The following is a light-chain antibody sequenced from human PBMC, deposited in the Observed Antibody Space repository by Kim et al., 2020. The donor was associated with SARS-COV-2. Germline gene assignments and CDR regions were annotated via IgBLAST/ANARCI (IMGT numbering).Light chain of an antibody. Sequence: QSITMSCAGTSSDIGGSDSVSWYQQHPGRAPKLMVFDVNNRPSWISDRFLGSKSGNTASLTIFGLQADDEADYYCSSYSTGSTLVVFGGGTQLTVL. J-gene: IGLJ2*01. CDR3: SSYSTGSTLVV. CDR1: SSDIGGSDS. V-gene: IGLV2-14*03. CDR2: DVN.